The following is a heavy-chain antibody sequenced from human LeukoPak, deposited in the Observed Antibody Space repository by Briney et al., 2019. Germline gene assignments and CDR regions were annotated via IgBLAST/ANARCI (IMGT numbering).Heavy chain of an antibody. J-gene: IGHJ5*01. V-gene: IGHV3-23*01. D-gene: IGHD3-22*01. Sequence: PGGSLRLSCVGSDNSFNSYIINWVRQAPGKGLEWVSSISGSGGSTYHADSVKGRFTISRDNSKNTLYLQMNNLRAEDTAVYYCAKDSSGYYYGPLDSWGHGTLVTVSS. CDR1: DNSFNSYI. CDR2: ISGSGGST. CDR3: AKDSSGYYYGPLDS.